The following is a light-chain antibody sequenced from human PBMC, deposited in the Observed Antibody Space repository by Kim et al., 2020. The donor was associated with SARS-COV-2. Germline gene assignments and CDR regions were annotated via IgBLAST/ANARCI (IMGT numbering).Light chain of an antibody. Sequence: GQRVTISCSGSRSNIGNNVVNWYQQVPGMAPKLLIYGNDHRPSGVPDRFSGSKSGTSASLAISGLQSEDEADYYCAAWDDSLSGVVFGGGTQLTVL. CDR3: AAWDDSLSGVV. V-gene: IGLV1-44*01. J-gene: IGLJ2*01. CDR1: RSNIGNNV. CDR2: GND.